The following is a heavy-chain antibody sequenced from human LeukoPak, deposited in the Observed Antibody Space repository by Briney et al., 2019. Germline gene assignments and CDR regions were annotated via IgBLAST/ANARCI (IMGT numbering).Heavy chain of an antibody. CDR2: ITPIFGTP. CDR1: GGTFSRYA. V-gene: IGHV1-69*01. J-gene: IGHJ4*02. Sequence: SVKDSCTASGGTFSRYAFSWVRQAPGQGLEWMGGITPIFGTPDYAQKFQGRVTISADESTSTAYMELSRLRFEDTAVYYCARIPYYDSSGYVDYWGQGTLVTVSS. D-gene: IGHD3-22*01. CDR3: ARIPYYDSSGYVDY.